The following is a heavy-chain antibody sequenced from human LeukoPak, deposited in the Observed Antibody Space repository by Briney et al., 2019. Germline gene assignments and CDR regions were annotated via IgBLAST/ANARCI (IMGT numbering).Heavy chain of an antibody. Sequence: SETLSLTCTVSGGSISSYYWSWIRQPPGKGLEWIGYIYYSGSTNYNPSLKSRVTISVDTSKNQFSLKLSSVTAADTAVYYCAKDLRFGELGFGYWGQGTLVTVSS. CDR3: AKDLRFGELGFGY. V-gene: IGHV4-59*01. CDR1: GGSISSYY. J-gene: IGHJ4*02. D-gene: IGHD3-10*01. CDR2: IYYSGST.